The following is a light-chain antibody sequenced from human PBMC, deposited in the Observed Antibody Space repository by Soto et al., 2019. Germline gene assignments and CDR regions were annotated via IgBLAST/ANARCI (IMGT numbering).Light chain of an antibody. CDR2: LEGSGSY. V-gene: IGLV4-60*02. CDR1: IGHSSYI. J-gene: IGLJ3*02. CDR3: ETWDFNTRV. Sequence: QLVLTQSSSASASLGSSVKLTCTLSIGHSSYIIAWHQQQPGKAPRYLMKLEGSGSYNKGSGVPDRFSGSSSGADRYLTISNLQFEDEADYYCETWDFNTRVFGGWTKLTVL.